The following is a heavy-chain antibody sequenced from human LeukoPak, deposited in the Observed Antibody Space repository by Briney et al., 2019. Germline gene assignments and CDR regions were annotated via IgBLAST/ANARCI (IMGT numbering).Heavy chain of an antibody. CDR1: GYSISSGYY. CDR3: ARPRSGSYFDY. V-gene: IGHV4-38-2*01. Sequence: SETLSLTCAVSGYSISSGYYWGWIRQPPGKGQEWIGSIYHSGSTYYNPSLKSRVTISVDTSKNQFSLKLSSVTAADTAVYYCARPRSGSYFDYWGQGTLVTVSS. CDR2: IYHSGST. J-gene: IGHJ4*02. D-gene: IGHD1-26*01.